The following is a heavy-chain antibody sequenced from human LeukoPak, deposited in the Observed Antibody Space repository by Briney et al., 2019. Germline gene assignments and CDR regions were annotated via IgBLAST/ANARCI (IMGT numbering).Heavy chain of an antibody. Sequence: ASVKVSCKASGYTFTSYYMHWVRQAPGQGLEWMGIINPSGGSTSYAQKFQGRVTMTRDMSTSTVYVELSSLRSEDTAVYYCARDRSSGWYDYWGQGTLVTVSS. CDR2: INPSGGST. V-gene: IGHV1-46*01. D-gene: IGHD6-19*01. J-gene: IGHJ4*02. CDR1: GYTFTSYY. CDR3: ARDRSSGWYDY.